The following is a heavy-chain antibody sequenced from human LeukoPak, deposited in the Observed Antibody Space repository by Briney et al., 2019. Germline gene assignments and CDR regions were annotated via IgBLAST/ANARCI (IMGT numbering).Heavy chain of an antibody. CDR1: GFTFSSYS. CDR3: ARYSSSWADDY. J-gene: IGHJ4*02. V-gene: IGHV3-48*01. CDR2: ISSSSTI. Sequence: PGGSLRLSCAASGFTFSSYSMNWVRQAPGKGLEWVSYISSSSTIYYADSVKGRFTISRDNAKNSLYLQMNSLRAEDTAVYYCARYSSSWADDYWGQGTLVTVSS. D-gene: IGHD6-13*01.